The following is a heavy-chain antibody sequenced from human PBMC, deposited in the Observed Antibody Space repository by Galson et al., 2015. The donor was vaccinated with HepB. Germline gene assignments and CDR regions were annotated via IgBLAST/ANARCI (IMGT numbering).Heavy chain of an antibody. D-gene: IGHD3-22*01. CDR3: ARDAYYYDSSGAREEDRYYYYYGMDV. V-gene: IGHV3-53*01. CDR2: IYSGGST. CDR1: GFTVSSNY. Sequence: SLRLSCAASGFTVSSNYMSWVRQAPGKGLEWVSVIYSGGSTYYADSVKGRFTISRDNSKNTLYLQMNSLRAEDTAVYYCARDAYYYDSSGAREEDRYYYYYGMDVWGQGTTVTVSS. J-gene: IGHJ6*02.